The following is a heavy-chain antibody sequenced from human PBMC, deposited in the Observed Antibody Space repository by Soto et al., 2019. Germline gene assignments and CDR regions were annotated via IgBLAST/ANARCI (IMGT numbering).Heavy chain of an antibody. CDR1: GGSISSSSYY. J-gene: IGHJ4*02. CDR2: IYYSGST. Sequence: SETLSLTCTVSGGSISSSSYYWGWIRQPPGKGLEWIGSIYYSGSTYYNPSLKGRVTISVDTSKNQFSLKLSSVTAADTAVYYCARQPGYSFDGYFDYWGQGTLVTVSS. D-gene: IGHD6-13*01. CDR3: ARQPGYSFDGYFDY. V-gene: IGHV4-39*01.